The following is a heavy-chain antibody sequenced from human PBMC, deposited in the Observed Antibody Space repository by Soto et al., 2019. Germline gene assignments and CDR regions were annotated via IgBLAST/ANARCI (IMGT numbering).Heavy chain of an antibody. CDR2: INPDNGGT. Sequence: QVQLVQSGAEVKKPGASVKVSCKASGYTFTGHYMYWVRQAFGQGLEWMGWINPDNGGTSYAQKFQGRVAMTTDTTISTAYMEMNRLTSDDTAVYYCVREVGWVGYSSSSCAYWGQGSLVTVS. CDR1: GYTFTGHY. J-gene: IGHJ4*02. D-gene: IGHD6-6*01. V-gene: IGHV1-2*02. CDR3: VREVGWVGYSSSSCAY.